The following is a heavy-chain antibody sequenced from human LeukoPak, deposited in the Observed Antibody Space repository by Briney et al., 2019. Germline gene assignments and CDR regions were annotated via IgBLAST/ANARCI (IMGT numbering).Heavy chain of an antibody. J-gene: IGHJ6*03. CDR2: MNPNSGNT. V-gene: IGHV1-8*03. Sequence: GASVKVSCKASGYTFTSYDINWVRQATGQGLEWMGWMNPNSGNTGYAQKFQGRVTITRNTSISTAYMELSSLRSEDTAVYYCARGSGYYYDSSGYLGDYYYYMDVWGKGTTVTVSS. D-gene: IGHD3-22*01. CDR1: GYTFTSYD. CDR3: ARGSGYYYDSSGYLGDYYYYMDV.